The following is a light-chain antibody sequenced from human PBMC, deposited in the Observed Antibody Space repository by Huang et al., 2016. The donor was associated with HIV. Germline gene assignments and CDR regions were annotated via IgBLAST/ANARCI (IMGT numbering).Light chain of an antibody. J-gene: IGKJ5*01. Sequence: EIVMTQSPATVSLSPGERATLSCWASQDVGSHLAWYQQKPGQPPRLLIYDVSNRATGIPARFSGSGSGTDFTLTVTSREPEDFAVYYYQQRGGWPPTFGQGTRLEIK. CDR2: DVS. CDR3: QQRGGWPPT. V-gene: IGKV3-11*01. CDR1: QDVGSH.